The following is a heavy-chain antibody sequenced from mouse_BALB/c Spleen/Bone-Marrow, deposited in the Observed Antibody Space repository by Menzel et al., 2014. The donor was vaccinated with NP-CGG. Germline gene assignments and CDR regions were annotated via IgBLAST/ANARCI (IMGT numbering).Heavy chain of an antibody. CDR3: TREGTFFAY. CDR1: CYNFTSYF. V-gene: IGHV1S81*02. J-gene: IGHJ3*01. D-gene: IGHD3-3*01. Sequence: QLPQSGGEIGKPGGSGKVSCQSSCYNFTSYFMYWGKQRPGQGLEGVWGINPSNGGTNFNEKCKSKATLTVDKSSSTAYMQLSSLTSEDSAVYYCTREGTFFAYWGQGTLVTVSA. CDR2: INPSNGGT.